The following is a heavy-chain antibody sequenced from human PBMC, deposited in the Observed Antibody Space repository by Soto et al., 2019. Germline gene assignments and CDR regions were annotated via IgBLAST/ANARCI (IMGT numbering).Heavy chain of an antibody. CDR2: IYWDDDK. CDR3: XXXXXXXXXXXERANYFDP. J-gene: IGHJ5*02. D-gene: IGHD1-7*01. V-gene: IGHV2-5*02. CDR1: GFSLSTTGVG. Sequence: QITLKESGPTLVRPTQTLTLTCTFSGFSLSTTGVGVGWIRQPPGKALEWLALIYWDDDKRYSPSLKSLLTTTXDXXKNEVILTITNMDPVDTAXXXXXXXXXXXXXXXERANYFDPWGQGTLVTVXX.